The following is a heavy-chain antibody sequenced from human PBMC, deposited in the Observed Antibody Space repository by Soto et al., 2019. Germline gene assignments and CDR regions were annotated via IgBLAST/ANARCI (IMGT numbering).Heavy chain of an antibody. CDR3: AILGGVATITAVDYSFYMDV. J-gene: IGHJ6*03. CDR1: AFTFSRYS. Sequence: GGSLRLSCAASAFTFSRYSMNWARQAPGKGLEWVSSISSSSTYIYYADSVKGRFTISRDNAKNSLYLQMNSLTAEDTAVYYCAILGGVATITAVDYSFYMDVWGKGTTVTVSS. D-gene: IGHD5-12*01. V-gene: IGHV3-21*01. CDR2: ISSSSTYI.